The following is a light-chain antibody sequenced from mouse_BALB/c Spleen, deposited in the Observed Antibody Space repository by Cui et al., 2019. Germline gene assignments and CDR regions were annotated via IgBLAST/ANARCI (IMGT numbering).Light chain of an antibody. CDR2: DTS. J-gene: IGKJ1*01. CDR1: SSVSY. Sequence: QLVLTQSPVIMSASLGEEITLTCRASSSVSYMHWYQQKSGTSPKLLIYDTSNLASGVPSRFSGSGSGTFYSLTISSVEAEDAADYYCHQWSSSTWTFGGGTKLEIK. V-gene: IGKV4-80*01. CDR3: HQWSSSTWT.